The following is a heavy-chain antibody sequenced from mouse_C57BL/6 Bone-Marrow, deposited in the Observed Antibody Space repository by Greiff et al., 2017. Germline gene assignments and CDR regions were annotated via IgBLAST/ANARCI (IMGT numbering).Heavy chain of an antibody. CDR3: ARDLLRAPWFAY. V-gene: IGHV3-6*01. D-gene: IGHD1-1*01. Sequence: DVQLQESGPGLVKPSQSLSLTCSVTGYSITSGYYWNWIRQFPGNKLEWMGYISYDGSNNYNPSLKNRISITRDTSKNQFFLKLNSVTTEDTATYYCARDLLRAPWFAYWGQGTLVTVSA. CDR1: GYSITSGYY. J-gene: IGHJ3*01. CDR2: ISYDGSN.